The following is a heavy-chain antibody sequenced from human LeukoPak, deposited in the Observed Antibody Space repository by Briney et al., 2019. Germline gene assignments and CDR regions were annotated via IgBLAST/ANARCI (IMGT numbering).Heavy chain of an antibody. D-gene: IGHD2-2*01. J-gene: IGHJ4*02. Sequence: GGSLRLSCAASGFTFGSYAMSWVRQAPGKGLEWVSAISGSGGSTYYADSVKGRFTISRDNSKNTLYLQMNSLRAEDTAVYYCAKVKYVVVVPAAPYDYWGQGTLVTVSS. CDR3: AKVKYVVVVPAAPYDY. V-gene: IGHV3-23*01. CDR1: GFTFGSYA. CDR2: ISGSGGST.